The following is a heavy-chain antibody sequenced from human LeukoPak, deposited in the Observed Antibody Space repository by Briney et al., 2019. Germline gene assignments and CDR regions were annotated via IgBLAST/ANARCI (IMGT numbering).Heavy chain of an antibody. CDR1: GFTFSSYA. J-gene: IGHJ3*02. CDR2: IKQDGSEK. Sequence: GGSLRLSCAASGFTFSSYAMHWVRQAPGKGLEWVANIKQDGSEKYYVDSVKGRFTISRDNAKNSLYLQMNSLRAEDTAVYYRARANDGAFDIWGQGTMVTVSS. V-gene: IGHV3-7*01. CDR3: ARANDGAFDI. D-gene: IGHD1-1*01.